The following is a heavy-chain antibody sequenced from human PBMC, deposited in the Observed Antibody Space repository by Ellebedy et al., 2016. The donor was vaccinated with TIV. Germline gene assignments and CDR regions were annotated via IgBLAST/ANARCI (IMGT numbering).Heavy chain of an antibody. CDR1: GGFISSYY. Sequence: SETLSLTXTVSGGFISSYYWSWIRQPPGKGLEWIGYIYYSGSTNYNPSLKSRVTISVDTSKNQFSLKLSSVTAADTAVYYCARDYTIFGVVSHYYYGMDVWGQGTTVTVSS. CDR2: IYYSGST. V-gene: IGHV4-59*01. J-gene: IGHJ6*02. D-gene: IGHD3-3*01. CDR3: ARDYTIFGVVSHYYYGMDV.